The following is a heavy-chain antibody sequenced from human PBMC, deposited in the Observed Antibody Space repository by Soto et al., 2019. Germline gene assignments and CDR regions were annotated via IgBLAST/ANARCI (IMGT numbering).Heavy chain of an antibody. CDR1: GGTFSSYT. J-gene: IGHJ4*02. CDR2: IIPILGIA. Sequence: QVQLVQSGAEVKKPGSSVKVSCKASGGTFSSYTISWLRQAPGQGLEWMGRIIPILGIANYAQKFQGRVTITADKSTSTAYMELSILISEDTTVYYCAGVGIAARPSDYWVQVTLVTVSS. D-gene: IGHD6-6*01. CDR3: AGVGIAARPSDY. V-gene: IGHV1-69*02.